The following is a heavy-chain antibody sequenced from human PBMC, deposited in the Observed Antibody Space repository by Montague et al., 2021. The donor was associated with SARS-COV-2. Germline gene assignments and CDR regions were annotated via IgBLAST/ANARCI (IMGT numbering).Heavy chain of an antibody. CDR3: ARDAHVVVVAVAFSS. J-gene: IGHJ4*02. D-gene: IGHD2-15*01. CDR2: ISSSSSYI. V-gene: IGHV3-21*01. CDR1: GFTFSSYS. Sequence: SLRLSCAASGFTFSSYSMNWVRQAPGKGLEWVSSISSSSSYIYYADSVKGRFTISRDNAKNSLYLQMNSLRAEDTAVYHCARDAHVVVVAVAFSSWGQGTLVTVSS.